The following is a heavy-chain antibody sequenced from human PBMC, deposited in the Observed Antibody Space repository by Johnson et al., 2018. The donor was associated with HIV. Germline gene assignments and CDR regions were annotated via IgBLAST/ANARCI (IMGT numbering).Heavy chain of an antibody. CDR1: GFTFSSYG. Sequence: QVQLVESGGDVVQPGTSLRLSCEASGFTFSSYGMHWVRQAPGKGLEWVAFIRYDGSNKYYADSVKGRFTISRDNSKNTLYLQMNSLRAEDTAVYYCAKVSWEARLGDPFDIWGQGTMVTVSS. J-gene: IGHJ3*02. D-gene: IGHD1-26*01. CDR3: AKVSWEARLGDPFDI. V-gene: IGHV3-30*02. CDR2: IRYDGSNK.